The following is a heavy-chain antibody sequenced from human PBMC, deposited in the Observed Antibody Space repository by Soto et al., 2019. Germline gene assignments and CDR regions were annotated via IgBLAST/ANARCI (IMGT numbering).Heavy chain of an antibody. D-gene: IGHD6-13*01. CDR2: IRSKANSYAT. CDR3: TRQGSSSAY. CDR1: GFTFSGSA. Sequence: GGSLRLSCAASGFTFSGSAMHWVRQASGKGLEWVGRIRSKANSYATAYAASVKGRFTISRDDSKNTAYLQMNSLKTEDTAVYYCTRQGSSSAYWGQGTLVTVSS. J-gene: IGHJ4*02. V-gene: IGHV3-73*01.